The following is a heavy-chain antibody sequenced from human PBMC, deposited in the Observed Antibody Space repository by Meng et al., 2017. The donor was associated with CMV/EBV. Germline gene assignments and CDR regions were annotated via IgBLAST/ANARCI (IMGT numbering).Heavy chain of an antibody. Sequence: GESLKISCAASGFTFSSYAMSWVRQAPGKGLEWVSAISGSGGSTYYADSVKGRFTISRDNSKNTLYLQMNSLRAEDTAVYYCAKDSGYLSSVLAYWGQGTLVTVSS. J-gene: IGHJ4*02. CDR1: GFTFSSYA. D-gene: IGHD3-22*01. V-gene: IGHV3-23*01. CDR2: ISGSGGST. CDR3: AKDSGYLSSVLAY.